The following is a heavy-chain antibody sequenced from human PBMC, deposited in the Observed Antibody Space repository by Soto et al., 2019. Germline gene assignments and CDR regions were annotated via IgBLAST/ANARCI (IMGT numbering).Heavy chain of an antibody. J-gene: IGHJ6*03. CDR3: AKDAFGYCSGGSCYYYYMDV. CDR2: ISGSGVIT. D-gene: IGHD2-15*01. Sequence: EVQLLESGGGLVQPGGSLRLSCAASGFTFTSYAMSWVRQAPGKGLEWVSAISGSGVITYYADSVKGRFTISRDNSKNTLYLQMKSLRAEDTALYYCAKDAFGYCSGGSCYYYYMDVWGKGTTVTVSS. V-gene: IGHV3-23*01. CDR1: GFTFTSYA.